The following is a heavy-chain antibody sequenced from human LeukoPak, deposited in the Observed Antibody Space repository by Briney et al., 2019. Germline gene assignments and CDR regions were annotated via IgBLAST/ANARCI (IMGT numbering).Heavy chain of an antibody. CDR1: GFTFSSYA. V-gene: IGHV3-33*06. D-gene: IGHD3-22*01. Sequence: GGSLRLSCAASGFTFSSYAMHWVRQAPGKGLEWVAVVWYDGTKTYSPDSVKGRITISRDDSKNTLYLQMNSLRAEDTAVYYCAKGVNIYFDHWGQGTLVTVSS. J-gene: IGHJ4*02. CDR3: AKGVNIYFDH. CDR2: VWYDGTKT.